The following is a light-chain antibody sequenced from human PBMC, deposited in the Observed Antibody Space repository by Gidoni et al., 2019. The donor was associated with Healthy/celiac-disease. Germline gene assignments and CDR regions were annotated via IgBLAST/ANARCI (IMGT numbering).Light chain of an antibody. V-gene: IGKV3-15*01. Sequence: EIVMTQSPATLSVSPGERATLSCRASQSVSSNFAWYPQKPGQAPGLRIYGASTRATGIPARFRGSGSGTEFTLTISSLKSEDFAVYDCQQYNNWPPWTFGQXTKVEIK. CDR1: QSVSSN. CDR3: QQYNNWPPWT. CDR2: GAS. J-gene: IGKJ1*01.